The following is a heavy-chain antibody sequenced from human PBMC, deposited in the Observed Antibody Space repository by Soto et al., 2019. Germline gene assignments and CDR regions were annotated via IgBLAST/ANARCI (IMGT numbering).Heavy chain of an antibody. J-gene: IGHJ3*02. CDR3: ARANPGIWFGELFQAFDI. CDR2: ISAYNGNT. D-gene: IGHD3-10*01. Sequence: QVQLVQSGAEVKKPGASVKVSCKASGYTFTSYGISWVRQAPGQGLEWMGWISAYNGNTNYAQKLQGRVTITTDTSTSTAYMDLRSLRSDDTAVYYCARANPGIWFGELFQAFDIWGQGTMVTVSS. CDR1: GYTFTSYG. V-gene: IGHV1-18*01.